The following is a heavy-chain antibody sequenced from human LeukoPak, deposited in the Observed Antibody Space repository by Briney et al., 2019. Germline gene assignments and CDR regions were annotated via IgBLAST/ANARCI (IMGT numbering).Heavy chain of an antibody. CDR1: GYTFTGYY. Sequence: ASVKVSCKASGYTFTGYYMHWVRQAPGQGLEWMGWINPNSGGTNYAQKFQGWVTMTRDTSISTAYMELSRLRSDDTAVYYCARDQDPLLSPNTAGYYYYGMDVWGQGTTVTVS. V-gene: IGHV1-2*04. CDR2: INPNSGGT. D-gene: IGHD5-18*01. CDR3: ARDQDPLLSPNTAGYYYYGMDV. J-gene: IGHJ6*02.